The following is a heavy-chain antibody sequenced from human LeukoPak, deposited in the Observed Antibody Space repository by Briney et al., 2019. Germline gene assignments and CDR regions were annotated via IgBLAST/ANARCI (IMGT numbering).Heavy chain of an antibody. CDR3: ARAQGVNYGDYSHYYYYMDV. J-gene: IGHJ6*03. CDR1: GYTFTSYD. D-gene: IGHD4-17*01. CDR2: MNPNSGNT. V-gene: IGHV1-8*01. Sequence: VASVKVSCKASGYTFTSYDINWVRQATGLGLEWMGWMNPNSGNTGYAQKFQGRVTMTRNTSISTAYMELSSLRSEDTAVYYCARAQGVNYGDYSHYYYYMDVWGKGTTVTVSS.